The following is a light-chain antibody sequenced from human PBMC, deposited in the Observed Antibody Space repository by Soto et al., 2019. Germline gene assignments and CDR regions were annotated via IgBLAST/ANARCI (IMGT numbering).Light chain of an antibody. Sequence: ALTQPPSVSGSPGQSITISCTGTSSDVGSYNRVSWYQQPPGTAPKLMIYEVSNRPSGVPDRFSGSKSGNTASLTISGLQAEDEADYYCSSYTSTSTYVFGTGTKVTVL. CDR1: SSDVGSYNR. V-gene: IGLV2-18*02. CDR2: EVS. J-gene: IGLJ1*01. CDR3: SSYTSTSTYV.